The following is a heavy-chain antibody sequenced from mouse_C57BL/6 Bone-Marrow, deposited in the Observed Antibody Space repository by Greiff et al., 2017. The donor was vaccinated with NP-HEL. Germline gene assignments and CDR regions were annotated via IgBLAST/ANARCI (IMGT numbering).Heavy chain of an antibody. J-gene: IGHJ4*01. CDR1: GFNIKDDY. CDR2: IDPENGDT. Sequence: EVKLMESGAELVRPGASVKLSCTASGFNIKDDYMHWVKQRPEQGLEWIGWIDPENGDTEYASKFQGKATITADTSSNTAYLQLSSLTSEDTAVYYCTISPFYYYGSPYAMDYWGQGTSVTVSS. CDR3: TISPFYYYGSPYAMDY. D-gene: IGHD1-1*01. V-gene: IGHV14-4*01.